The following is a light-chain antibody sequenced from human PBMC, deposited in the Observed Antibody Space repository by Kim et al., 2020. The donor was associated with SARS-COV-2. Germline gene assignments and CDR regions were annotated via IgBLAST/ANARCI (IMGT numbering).Light chain of an antibody. Sequence: DIHMTQSPSSLSASVGDTVTITCRASQDIGNYLGWYQQKPGNAPKLLIFETSTLQSGVPSRFSGRGSGTDFTLTISNLQPEDVATYYCQNYDNVPLTFGGGTKVEI. CDR3: QNYDNVPLT. CDR1: QDIGNY. J-gene: IGKJ4*01. CDR2: ETS. V-gene: IGKV1-27*01.